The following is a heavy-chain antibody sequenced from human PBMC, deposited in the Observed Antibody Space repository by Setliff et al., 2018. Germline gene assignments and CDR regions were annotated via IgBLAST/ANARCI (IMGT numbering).Heavy chain of an antibody. Sequence: PSETLSLTCAVSGGSISSSNWWSWVRQPPGKGLEWIGYIYYSGSTNYNPSLRSRVTISVDTSKNQFSLKLSSVTAANTAVYYCARGDRYCSGGSCYLGASYYYGMGVWGQGTTVTVSS. CDR2: IYYSGST. CDR1: GGSISSSNW. CDR3: ARGDRYCSGGSCYLGASYYYGMGV. D-gene: IGHD2-15*01. J-gene: IGHJ6*02. V-gene: IGHV4-4*02.